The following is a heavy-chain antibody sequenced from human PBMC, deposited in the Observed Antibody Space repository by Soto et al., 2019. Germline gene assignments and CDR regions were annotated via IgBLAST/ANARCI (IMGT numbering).Heavy chain of an antibody. D-gene: IGHD2-15*01. CDR2: IYYSGST. J-gene: IGHJ2*01. Sequence: QLQLQESGPGLVKPSETLSLTCTVSGGSISSSSYYWGWIRQPPGKGLEWIGSIYYSGSTYYNPSLKSRVTISVDTSKSQFSLKLSSVTAADTAVYYCARPPGYCSGGSCYFGWYFDLWGRGTLVTVSS. V-gene: IGHV4-39*01. CDR1: GGSISSSSYY. CDR3: ARPPGYCSGGSCYFGWYFDL.